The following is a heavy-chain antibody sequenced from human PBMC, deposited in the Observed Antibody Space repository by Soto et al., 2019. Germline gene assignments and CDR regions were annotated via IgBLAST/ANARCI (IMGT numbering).Heavy chain of an antibody. V-gene: IGHV1-69*01. CDR1: GGSFTNYA. D-gene: IGHD1-26*01. Sequence: VQLVQSGAEVKKPGSSVNVSCTASGGSFTNYAISWVRQAPGHGLEWMGGVIPIFGTATYAQKFQGRIAISADESTTTSYMELSSLTSEDTAVYYCARVVGATLRNHFFSWGQGTPVNVSS. J-gene: IGHJ1*01. CDR2: VIPIFGTA. CDR3: ARVVGATLRNHFFS.